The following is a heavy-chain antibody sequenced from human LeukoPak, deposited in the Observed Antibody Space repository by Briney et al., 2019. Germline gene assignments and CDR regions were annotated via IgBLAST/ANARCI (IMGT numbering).Heavy chain of an antibody. J-gene: IGHJ4*02. Sequence: SETLSLTRTVSGDSVTNDDVFWGWTRQPPGEGLEYIGYIYHSAGSYYNPSLKSRLSMSIDTSRNQFSLKLTSLTAADTAVYHCSRGLRYSQSYVAEYWGLGTLVTVSS. CDR2: IYHSAGS. CDR3: SRGLRYSQSYVAEY. D-gene: IGHD5-12*01. V-gene: IGHV4-30-4*01. CDR1: GDSVTNDDVF.